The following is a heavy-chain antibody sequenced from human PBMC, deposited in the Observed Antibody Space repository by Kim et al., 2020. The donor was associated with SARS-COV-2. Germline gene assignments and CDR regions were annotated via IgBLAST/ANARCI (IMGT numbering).Heavy chain of an antibody. J-gene: IGHJ4*02. CDR2: ISSSGSTI. Sequence: GGSLRLSCAASGFTFSDYYMSWIRQAPGKGLEWVSYISSSGSTIYYADSVKCRFTISRDNAKNSLYLQMNSLRAEDTAVYYCARTRKYYDILTGYFYFDYWGQGTLVTVSS. CDR1: GFTFSDYY. CDR3: ARTRKYYDILTGYFYFDY. D-gene: IGHD3-9*01. V-gene: IGHV3-11*01.